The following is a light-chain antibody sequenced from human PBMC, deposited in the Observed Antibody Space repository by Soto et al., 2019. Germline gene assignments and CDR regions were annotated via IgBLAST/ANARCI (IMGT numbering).Light chain of an antibody. V-gene: IGKV3-20*01. Sequence: EIVLAQSPGTLSLSPGERATLSCRASQTLSSSCLAWYQHKPGQAPRLLIYGASNRATGIPDRFSGGGSGRDFTLIISGLEPEDSAVYYCHQYDGSLPWSFGQGTKVEIK. J-gene: IGKJ1*01. CDR1: QTLSSSC. CDR2: GAS. CDR3: HQYDGSLPWS.